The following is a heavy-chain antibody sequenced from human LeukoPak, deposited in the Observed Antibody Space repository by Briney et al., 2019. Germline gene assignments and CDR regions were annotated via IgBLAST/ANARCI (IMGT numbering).Heavy chain of an antibody. J-gene: IGHJ4*02. Sequence: GSLRLSCAASGFTFSSYAMSWVRQAPGKGLEWIGYIYYSGSTNYNPSLKSRVTISVDTSKNQFSLKLSSVTAADTAVYYCARGPYDSSGQFFDYWGQGTLVTVSS. CDR3: ARGPYDSSGQFFDY. V-gene: IGHV4-59*01. CDR2: IYYSGST. CDR1: GFTFSSYA. D-gene: IGHD3-22*01.